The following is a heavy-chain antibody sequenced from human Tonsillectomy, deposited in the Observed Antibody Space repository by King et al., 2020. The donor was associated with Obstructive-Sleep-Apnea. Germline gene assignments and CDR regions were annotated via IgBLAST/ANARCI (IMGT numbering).Heavy chain of an antibody. CDR2: IYYSGST. CDR3: ARVDVGSGSYYNGWYFDL. D-gene: IGHD3-10*01. J-gene: IGHJ2*01. CDR1: GGSISSGDYY. Sequence: VQLQESGPGLVKPSQTLSLTCTVSGGSISSGDYYWSWIRQPPGKGLEWIGYIYYSGSTYHNPSLKSRVTISVDTSKNQFSLKLSSVTAADTAVYYCARVDVGSGSYYNGWYFDLWGRGTLVTVSS. V-gene: IGHV4-30-4*01.